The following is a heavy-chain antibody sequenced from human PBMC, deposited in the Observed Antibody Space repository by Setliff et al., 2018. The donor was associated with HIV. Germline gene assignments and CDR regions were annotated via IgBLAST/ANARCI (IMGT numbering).Heavy chain of an antibody. Sequence: SETLSLTCTVSGDSISGGSSYWSWIRQPAGKGLEWIGRIYTSGSTNYNPSLKSRVTISVDTSKNQFSLKLTSVTAADTAVYYCATLSGPVDHWGQGTLVTVSS. J-gene: IGHJ4*02. V-gene: IGHV4-61*02. CDR2: IYTSGST. CDR3: ATLSGPVDH. CDR1: GDSISGGSSY. D-gene: IGHD3-3*01.